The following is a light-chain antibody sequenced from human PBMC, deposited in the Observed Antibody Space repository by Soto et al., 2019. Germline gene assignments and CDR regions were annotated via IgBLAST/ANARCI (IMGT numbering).Light chain of an antibody. CDR1: QSVYSNY. CDR2: AAS. V-gene: IGKV3-20*01. Sequence: EIALTQSPGTLSLSTGERATLSCRTSQSVYSNYLAWYKQKPGQAPRLLLYAASRRATGIPDRFSGSGSGTDFTLTICRLEPEVSAVYYCQQYGRSPRVLFSFGPGTKVDIK. CDR3: QQYGRSPRVLFS. J-gene: IGKJ3*01.